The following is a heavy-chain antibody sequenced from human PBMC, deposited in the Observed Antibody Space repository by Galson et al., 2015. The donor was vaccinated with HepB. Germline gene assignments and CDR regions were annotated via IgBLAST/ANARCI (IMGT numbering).Heavy chain of an antibody. D-gene: IGHD2-21*01. CDR3: ARDEDWGLCGGDCYYYGMDV. CDR1: GYTFTSYG. V-gene: IGHV1-18*01. J-gene: IGHJ6*02. CDR2: ISAYNGNT. Sequence: SVKVSCKASGYTFTSYGISWVRQAPGQGLEWMGWISAYNGNTNYAQKLQGRVTMTTDTSTSTAYMELRSLRSDDTAVYYCARDEDWGLCGGDCYYYGMDVWGQGTTVTVSS.